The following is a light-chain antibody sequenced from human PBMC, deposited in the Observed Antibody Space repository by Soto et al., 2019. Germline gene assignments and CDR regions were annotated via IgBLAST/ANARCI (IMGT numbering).Light chain of an antibody. CDR2: DAS. J-gene: IGKJ1*01. V-gene: IGKV1-5*01. Sequence: DIPTAQCPSTLSASVGVRAATACRASQSISSWLAWYQQNPGKAPKLLIYDASSLESGVPSRFSGSGSGTEFTLTISSLQPDDFATYYCQQYNSYQTFGQGTKVDI. CDR1: QSISSW. CDR3: QQYNSYQT.